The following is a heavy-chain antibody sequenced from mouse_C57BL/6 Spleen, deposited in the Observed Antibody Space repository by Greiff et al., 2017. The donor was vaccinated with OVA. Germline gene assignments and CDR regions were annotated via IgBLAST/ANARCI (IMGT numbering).Heavy chain of an antibody. Sequence: EVKLMESGGGLVKPGGSLKLSCAASGFTFSSYAMSWVRQTPEKRLEWVATISDGGSYTYYPDNVKGRFTISRDNAKNNLYLQMSHLKSEDTAMYYCARDRAMNWDGAMDYWGQGTSVTVSS. CDR3: ARDRAMNWDGAMDY. D-gene: IGHD4-1*01. J-gene: IGHJ4*01. CDR2: ISDGGSYT. CDR1: GFTFSSYA. V-gene: IGHV5-4*01.